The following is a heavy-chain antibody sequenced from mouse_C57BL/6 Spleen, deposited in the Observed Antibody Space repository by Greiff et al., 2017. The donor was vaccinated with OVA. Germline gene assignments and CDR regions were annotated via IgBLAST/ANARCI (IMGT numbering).Heavy chain of an antibody. V-gene: IGHV1-61*01. Sequence: QVQLQQPGAELVRPGSSVKLSCKASGYTFTSYWMDWVKQRPGQGLEWIGNIYPSDSETHYNQKFKDKATLTVDKSSSTAYMQLSSLTSEDSAVYYCARGEAITTVVGLDYFDYWGQGTTLTVSS. J-gene: IGHJ2*01. CDR3: ARGEAITTVVGLDYFDY. D-gene: IGHD1-1*01. CDR1: GYTFTSYW. CDR2: IYPSDSET.